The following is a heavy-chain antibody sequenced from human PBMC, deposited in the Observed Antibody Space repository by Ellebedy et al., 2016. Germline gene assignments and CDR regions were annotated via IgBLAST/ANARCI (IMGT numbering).Heavy chain of an antibody. CDR1: GYTFTSYD. CDR2: MNPNSGNT. J-gene: IGHJ4*02. Sequence: ASVKVSCKASGYTFTSYDINWVRQAPGQGLEWMGWMNPNSGNTKYSQKFQGRVTITRDTSASTAYMELSSLRSEDTAVYYCARDRSPDYDSSGYDYWGQGTLVTVSS. V-gene: IGHV1-8*01. CDR3: ARDRSPDYDSSGYDY. D-gene: IGHD3-22*01.